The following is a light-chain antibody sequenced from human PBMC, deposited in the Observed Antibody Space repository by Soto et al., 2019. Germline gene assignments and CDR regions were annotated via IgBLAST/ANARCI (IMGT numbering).Light chain of an antibody. Sequence: DIQMTQSPYTLSASVGDRVTITCRASQSISGWLAWYQQKPGKAPKLLIYNASSLKSGVPSRFSGSGSGTEFTLTISSLQPDDFATYYCQQYNSYWTFGQGTKVDIK. V-gene: IGKV1-5*01. CDR2: NAS. J-gene: IGKJ1*01. CDR1: QSISGW. CDR3: QQYNSYWT.